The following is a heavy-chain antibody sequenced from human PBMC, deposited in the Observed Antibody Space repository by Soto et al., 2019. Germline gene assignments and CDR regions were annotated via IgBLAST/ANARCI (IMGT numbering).Heavy chain of an antibody. D-gene: IGHD5-12*01. CDR2: INPSGGST. J-gene: IGHJ6*03. Sequence: QVQLVQSGAEVKKPGASVKVSCKASGYTFTSYYMHWVRQAPGQGLEWMGIINPSGGSTSYAQKFQGRVTMTRDTSTSTVYMELSSLRSEDTVVYYCARECYEYYYYYYMDFWGKGTAVTVSS. CDR1: GYTFTSYY. CDR3: ARECYEYYYYYYMDF. V-gene: IGHV1-46*03.